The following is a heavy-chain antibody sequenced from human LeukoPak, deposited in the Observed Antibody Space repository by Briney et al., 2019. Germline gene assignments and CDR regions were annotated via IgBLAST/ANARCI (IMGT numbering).Heavy chain of an antibody. CDR1: GGSISSSSYY. CDR3: ARHSAYDSSGYYYPQSAFLDYFDY. V-gene: IGHV4-39*01. CDR2: IYYSGNT. D-gene: IGHD3-22*01. Sequence: SETLSLTCTVSGGSISSSSYYWGWIRQPPGQGREGIRSIYYSGNTYYNPSLKSRVTISVDTSKNQFSLKLSSVTAADTAVYYCARHSAYDSSGYYYPQSAFLDYFDYWGQGTLVTVSS. J-gene: IGHJ4*02.